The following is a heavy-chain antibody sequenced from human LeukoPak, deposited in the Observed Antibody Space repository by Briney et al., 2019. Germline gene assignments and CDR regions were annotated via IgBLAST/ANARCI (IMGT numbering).Heavy chain of an antibody. V-gene: IGHV4-59*01. Sequence: SETLSLTCTVSGGSISSYYWSWIRQPPGKGLEWIGYIYYSGSTNYNPSLKSRVTISVDTSKNQFSLKLSSVTAADTAVYYCARGIQYLFDYWGQGTLVTVSS. D-gene: IGHD4-11*01. J-gene: IGHJ4*02. CDR2: IYYSGST. CDR3: ARGIQYLFDY. CDR1: GGSISSYY.